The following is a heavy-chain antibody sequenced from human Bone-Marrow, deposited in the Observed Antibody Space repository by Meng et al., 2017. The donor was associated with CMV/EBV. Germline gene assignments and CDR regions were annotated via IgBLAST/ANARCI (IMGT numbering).Heavy chain of an antibody. CDR1: GFTVSSYA. Sequence: GESPKISCAASGFTVSSYAMHWVRQAPGKGLEWVAVISYDGSNKYYADSVKGRFTISRDNSKNTLYLQMNSLRAEDTAVYYCAREGGYCSSTSCPGYFDYWGQGTLVTVSS. CDR2: ISYDGSNK. V-gene: IGHV3-30*04. CDR3: AREGGYCSSTSCPGYFDY. J-gene: IGHJ4*02. D-gene: IGHD2-2*01.